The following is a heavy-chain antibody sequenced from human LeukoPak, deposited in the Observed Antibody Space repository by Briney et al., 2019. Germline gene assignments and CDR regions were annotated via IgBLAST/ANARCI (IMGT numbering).Heavy chain of an antibody. Sequence: GGSLRLSCAASGFIFSSYSMNWVRQAPGKGLEWVSYISTTGSTIYYADSVKGRFTISRDNAKNSLYLQMNSLRDEDTAVYYCARDRSSSGYYPFDYWGQGTLVTVSS. CDR3: ARDRSSSGYYPFDY. D-gene: IGHD3-22*01. CDR1: GFIFSSYS. V-gene: IGHV3-48*02. CDR2: ISTTGSTI. J-gene: IGHJ4*02.